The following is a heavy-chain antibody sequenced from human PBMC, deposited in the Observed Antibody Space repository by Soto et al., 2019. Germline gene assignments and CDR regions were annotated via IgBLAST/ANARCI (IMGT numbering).Heavy chain of an antibody. CDR3: ASGPGGGGSCCGGDYFDY. D-gene: IGHD2-15*01. V-gene: IGHV4-4*02. CDR1: GGSISSSNW. Sequence: SETLSLTCAVSGGSISSSNWWSWVRQPPGKGLEWIGEIYHSGSTNYNPSLKSRVTISVDKSKNQFSLKLSSVTAADTAVYYCASGPGGGGSCCGGDYFDYWGQGTLVT. J-gene: IGHJ4*02. CDR2: IYHSGST.